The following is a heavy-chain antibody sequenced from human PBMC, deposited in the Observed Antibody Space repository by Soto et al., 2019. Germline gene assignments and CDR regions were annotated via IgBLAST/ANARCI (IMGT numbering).Heavy chain of an antibody. CDR1: GFTFSSYE. V-gene: IGHV3-48*03. CDR2: IGSSGTTI. D-gene: IGHD2-21*02. CDR3: ARVRGTADI. Sequence: EVQLVESGGGWVQPGGSLRLSCAASGFTFSSYEMNWVRQAPGKGLEWVSYIGSSGTTIYYADSVKGRFTISRDNAKNSLYLQMNSLRAEDTGVYYCARVRGTADIWGQGTMVTVSS. J-gene: IGHJ3*02.